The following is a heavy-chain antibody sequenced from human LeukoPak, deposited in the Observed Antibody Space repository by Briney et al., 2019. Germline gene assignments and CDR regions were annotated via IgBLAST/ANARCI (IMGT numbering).Heavy chain of an antibody. CDR1: GGSTSSYY. J-gene: IGHJ4*02. V-gene: IGHV4-59*01. Sequence: KPSETLSLTCTVSGGSTSSYYWSWIRQPPGKGLEWIGYISDSVSTNYNPSLKSRVSISVDTSNNQFSLKLSSVTAADTAAYYCARGQQQLSRWGQGTLVTVSS. CDR2: ISDSVST. CDR3: ARGQQQLSR. D-gene: IGHD6-13*01.